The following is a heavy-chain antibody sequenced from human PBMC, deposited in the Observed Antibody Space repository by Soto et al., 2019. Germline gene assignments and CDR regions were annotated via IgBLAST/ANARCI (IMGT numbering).Heavy chain of an antibody. CDR1: GFTFDDYA. J-gene: IGHJ4*02. D-gene: IGHD6-13*01. Sequence: PVGSLRLSCAASGFTFDDYAMHWVRQAPGKGLEWVSGISWNSGSIGYADSVKGRFTISGDNAKNSLYLQMNSLRAEDTALYYCAKGSSWYAYYFDYWGQGTLVTVSS. CDR3: AKGSSWYAYYFDY. CDR2: ISWNSGSI. V-gene: IGHV3-9*01.